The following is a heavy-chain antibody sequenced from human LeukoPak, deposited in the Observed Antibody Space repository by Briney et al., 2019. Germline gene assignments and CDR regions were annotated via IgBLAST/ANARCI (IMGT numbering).Heavy chain of an antibody. CDR1: GYRFTDYW. CDR2: IYPGDSDT. Sequence: GESLKISCKGSGYRFTDYWIGWVRQMPGKGLEWMEIIYPGDSDTRYSPSFQGQVTISADKSINTAHLQWSSLKASDTAMYYCARGAAGTIPDYYYFGMDVWGQGTTVTVSS. V-gene: IGHV5-51*01. D-gene: IGHD1-7*01. CDR3: ARGAAGTIPDYYYFGMDV. J-gene: IGHJ6*02.